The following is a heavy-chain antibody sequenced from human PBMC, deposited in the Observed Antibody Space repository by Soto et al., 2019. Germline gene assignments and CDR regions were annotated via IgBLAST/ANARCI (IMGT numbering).Heavy chain of an antibody. CDR3: ARGQEGVVATH. D-gene: IGHD5-12*01. Sequence: QVQLQQWGAGLLKPSETLSLNCAVNGGSLSGYYWSWIRQPPGKGLEWIGEIKYGGYTNYNPSLKRRATNSSDTSNNQFSLRLNSVADADTGLYYCARGQEGVVATHWDQGALVTVSS. CDR2: IKYGGYT. J-gene: IGHJ4*02. V-gene: IGHV4-34*01. CDR1: GGSLSGYY.